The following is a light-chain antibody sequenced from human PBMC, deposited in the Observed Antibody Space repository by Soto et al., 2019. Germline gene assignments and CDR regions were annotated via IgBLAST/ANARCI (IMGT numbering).Light chain of an antibody. V-gene: IGKV3-20*01. Sequence: ETVLTQSPGTLSFSPGETATLSCRASQSVISDYLAWYQQKPDQAPRLVIYGASGRAAGIPDRFNGSGSGTDFTLTISRLEPEDFAMYYCQQYGSSVFTFGPGTKPETK. J-gene: IGKJ2*01. CDR1: QSVISDY. CDR3: QQYGSSVFT. CDR2: GAS.